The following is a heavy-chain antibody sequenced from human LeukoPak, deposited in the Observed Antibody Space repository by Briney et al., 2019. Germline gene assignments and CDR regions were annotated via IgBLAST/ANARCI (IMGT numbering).Heavy chain of an antibody. D-gene: IGHD3-22*01. CDR3: AKDLNTYRYDSRDLQH. V-gene: IGHV3-30*18. Sequence: GRSLRLSCAASGFSFNTYGMLWVRQGPGKGLEWVAVISYDGSNEWYADSVKGRFTISRDNSKNTLYLQMNSLRAEDTAVYFCAKDLNTYRYDSRDLQHWGQGTLVTVSS. CDR1: GFSFNTYG. J-gene: IGHJ1*01. CDR2: ISYDGSNE.